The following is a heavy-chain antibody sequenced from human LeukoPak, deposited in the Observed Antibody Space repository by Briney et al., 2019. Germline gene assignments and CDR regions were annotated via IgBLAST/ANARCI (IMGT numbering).Heavy chain of an antibody. CDR3: ARGWAAGFPDY. CDR2: INTNTGNP. V-gene: IGHV7-4-1*02. Sequence: ASVKVSCKASGYTFTSYATNWVRQAPGQGLEWMGWINTNTGNPTYAQGFTGRFVFSLDTSVSTAYLQISSLKAEDTAVYYCARGWAAGFPDYWGQGTLVTVSS. CDR1: GYTFTSYA. J-gene: IGHJ4*02. D-gene: IGHD6-13*01.